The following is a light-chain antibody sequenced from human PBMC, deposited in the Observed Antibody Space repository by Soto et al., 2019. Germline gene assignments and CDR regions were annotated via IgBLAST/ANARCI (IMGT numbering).Light chain of an antibody. J-gene: IGKJ1*01. CDR2: DAS. CDR3: LQHNSYLWT. CDR1: QSISSW. V-gene: IGKV1-5*01. Sequence: DIQIAQSPSSLSAYVGDRVTITCRASQSISSWLAWYQQMPGKAPKLLIYDASSLQSGVPSRFSGSGSGTEFTLTISSLQPEDFATYYCLQHNSYLWTFGQGTKVDIK.